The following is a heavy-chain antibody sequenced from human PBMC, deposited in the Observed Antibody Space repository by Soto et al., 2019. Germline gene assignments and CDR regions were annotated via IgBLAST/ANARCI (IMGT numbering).Heavy chain of an antibody. CDR3: ARATDDSSGFPDY. D-gene: IGHD3-22*01. CDR1: GGTFSSYT. Sequence: QVQLVQSGAEVKKPGSSVKVSCKASGGTFSSYTISWVRQAPGQGLEWMGRIIPILGIANYAQKFQGRVTXTXDXXTSTAYMELSSLSSEDTAVYYCARATDDSSGFPDYWGQGPLVTVSS. V-gene: IGHV1-69*02. CDR2: IIPILGIA. J-gene: IGHJ4*02.